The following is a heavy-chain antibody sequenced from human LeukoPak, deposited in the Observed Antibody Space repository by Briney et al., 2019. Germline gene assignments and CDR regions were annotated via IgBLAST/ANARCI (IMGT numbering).Heavy chain of an antibody. CDR1: GYTFTSYY. V-gene: IGHV1-46*03. CDR2: INPSGGST. CDR3: ARAYDFWSGRYQLGP. D-gene: IGHD3-3*01. J-gene: IGHJ5*02. Sequence: GASVKVSCKASGYTFTSYYMHWVRQAPGQGLEWMGIINPSGGSTGYAQKFQGRVTMTRDTSTSTVYMELSSLRSEDTAVYYCARAYDFWSGRYQLGPWGQGTLVTVSS.